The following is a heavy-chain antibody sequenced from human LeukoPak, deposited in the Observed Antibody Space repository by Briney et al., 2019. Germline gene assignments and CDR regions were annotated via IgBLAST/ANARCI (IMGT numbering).Heavy chain of an antibody. CDR1: GYTFTSYA. CDR2: INASNGNT. V-gene: IGHV1-3*01. D-gene: IGHD3-9*01. Sequence: ASVKVSCKASGYTFTSYAMHWVRQAPGRGLEWMGWINASNGNTKYSRKFQGSVTITRDTSASTAYMELSSLRSEDTAVYSCASENFDILTGYYDRPGGYYYYGMDVWGKGTTVTVSS. J-gene: IGHJ6*04. CDR3: ASENFDILTGYYDRPGGYYYYGMDV.